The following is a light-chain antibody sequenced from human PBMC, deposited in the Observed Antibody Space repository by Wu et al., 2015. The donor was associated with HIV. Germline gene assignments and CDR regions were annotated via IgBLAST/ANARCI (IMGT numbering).Light chain of an antibody. CDR1: QSVNSN. V-gene: IGKV3-15*01. J-gene: IGKJ2*01. CDR2: SAS. Sequence: EILMMQSPAALSVSPGERATLSCRATQSVNSNLAWYHQKPGQPPRLVIYSASTRAAGIPARFSGSGSGTDFSLTISRLEPEDFAVYYCQQYGSSSYTFGQGTKLEIK. CDR3: QQYGSSSYT.